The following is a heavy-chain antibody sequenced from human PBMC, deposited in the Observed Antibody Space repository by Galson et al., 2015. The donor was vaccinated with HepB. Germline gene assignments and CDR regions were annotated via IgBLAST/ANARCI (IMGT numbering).Heavy chain of an antibody. CDR2: FDPEDGET. Sequence: SVKVSCKVSGYTLTELSMHWVRQAPGKGLEWMGGFDPEDGETIYAQKFQGRVTMTEDTSTDTAYMELSSLRSEDTAVYYCATDLRLGYYDILTGMDVWGQGTTVTVSS. V-gene: IGHV1-24*01. J-gene: IGHJ6*02. CDR1: GYTLTELS. D-gene: IGHD3-9*01. CDR3: ATDLRLGYYDILTGMDV.